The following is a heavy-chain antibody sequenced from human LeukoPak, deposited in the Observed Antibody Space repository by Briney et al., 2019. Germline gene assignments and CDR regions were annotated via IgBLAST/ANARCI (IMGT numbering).Heavy chain of an antibody. V-gene: IGHV1-18*01. CDR2: INTYNT. CDR3: ARGGSGTPGDLDY. D-gene: IGHD2-2*01. Sequence: ASVKVSCKASGYTFTNYGINWVRQAPGQGLEWMGWISTQAPGQGLEWMRWINTYNTNYAQKFQGRVTMTTDTSTGTAYMELRSLRSDDTAVYYCARGGSGTPGDLDYWGQGTLITVSS. CDR1: GYTFTNYG. J-gene: IGHJ4*02.